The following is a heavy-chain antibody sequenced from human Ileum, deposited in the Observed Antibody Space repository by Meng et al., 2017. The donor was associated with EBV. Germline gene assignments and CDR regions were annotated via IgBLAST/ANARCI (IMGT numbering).Heavy chain of an antibody. Sequence: QVQLVQPGSELKKPXXSVKVSCQAAGYTFTSSSMNWVRPAPGQGLEWMGWININTGNPTYAQGFTGRFVFSLDTSVSTAYLQIDSLKADDTAVYYCARGNGWRFDYWGQGTLVNVSS. J-gene: IGHJ4*02. CDR2: ININTGNP. CDR1: GYTFTSSS. CDR3: ARGNGWRFDY. D-gene: IGHD6-19*01. V-gene: IGHV7-4-1*01.